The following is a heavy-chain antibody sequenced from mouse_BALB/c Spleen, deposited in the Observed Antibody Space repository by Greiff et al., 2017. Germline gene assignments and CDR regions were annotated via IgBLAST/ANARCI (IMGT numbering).Heavy chain of an antibody. CDR3: AREGITTATFDY. CDR1: GFNIKDYY. D-gene: IGHD1-2*01. J-gene: IGHJ2*01. Sequence: VQLKESGAELVRSGASVKLSCTASGFNIKDYYMHWVKQRPEQGLEWIGWIDPENGDTEYAPKFQGKATMTADTSSNTAYLQLSSLTSEDTAVYYCAREGITTATFDYWGQGTTLTVSS. CDR2: IDPENGDT. V-gene: IGHV14-4*02.